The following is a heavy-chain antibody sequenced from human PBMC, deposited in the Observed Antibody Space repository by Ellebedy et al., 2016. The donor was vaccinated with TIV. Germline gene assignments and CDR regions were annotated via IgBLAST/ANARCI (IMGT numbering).Heavy chain of an antibody. D-gene: IGHD6-13*01. CDR2: IYPGDSDT. CDR1: GYSFTSYW. V-gene: IGHV5-51*01. CDR3: AITPKAALLQYYFDY. J-gene: IGHJ4*02. Sequence: PGGSLRLSCKGSGYSFTSYWIGWVRQMPGKGLEWMGIIYPGDSDTRYSPSFQGQVTISADKSISTAYLQWSSLKASDTAMYYCAITPKAALLQYYFDYWGQGTLVTVSS.